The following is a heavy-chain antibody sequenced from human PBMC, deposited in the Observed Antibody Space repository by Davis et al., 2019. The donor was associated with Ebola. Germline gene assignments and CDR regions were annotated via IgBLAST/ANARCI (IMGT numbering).Heavy chain of an antibody. CDR1: GGSISSSNW. J-gene: IGHJ5*02. Sequence: SETLSLTCAVSGGSISSSNWWSWVRQPPGKGLEWIGEIYHSGSTNYNPSLKSRVTISVDTSKNQFSLKLSSVTAADTAVYYCATHRSDQLLFYWFDPWGQGTLVTVSS. CDR2: IYHSGST. V-gene: IGHV4-4*02. CDR3: ATHRSDQLLFYWFDP. D-gene: IGHD2-2*01.